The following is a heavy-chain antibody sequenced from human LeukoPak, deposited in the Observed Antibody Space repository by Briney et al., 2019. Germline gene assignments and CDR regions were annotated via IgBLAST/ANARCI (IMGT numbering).Heavy chain of an antibody. CDR1: GFIFSGYW. CDR3: ARDPSYGFSRLDP. J-gene: IGHJ5*02. CDR2: ISSSSSTI. V-gene: IGHV3-48*01. Sequence: GGSLRLSCAASGFIFSGYWMTWVRQAPGKGLEWVSYISSSSSTIYYADSVKGRFTISRDNAKNSLYLQMNSLRVEDTAVYFCARDPSYGFSRLDPWGQGTLVTVSS. D-gene: IGHD5-18*01.